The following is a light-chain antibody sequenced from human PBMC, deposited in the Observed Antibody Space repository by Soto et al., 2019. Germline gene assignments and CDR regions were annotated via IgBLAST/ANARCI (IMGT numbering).Light chain of an antibody. V-gene: IGLV2-14*01. CDR1: SSDVGGYNY. Sequence: QSALTQPASVSGSPGQSITISCTGTSSDVGGYNYVSWYQQHPGKAPKLMIYDVSNRPSGVSNRFSGSKSGNTASLTISVLQAEDEADYYCSSYTRSSTLVVFGGGTKLTV. CDR2: DVS. J-gene: IGLJ2*01. CDR3: SSYTRSSTLVV.